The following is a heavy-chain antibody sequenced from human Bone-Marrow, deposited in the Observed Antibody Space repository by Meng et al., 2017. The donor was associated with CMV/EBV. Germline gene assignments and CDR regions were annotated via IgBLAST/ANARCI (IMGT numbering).Heavy chain of an antibody. CDR3: ARRESYGSGSYETDY. CDR2: IYPGDSDT. Sequence: SGYSFTSYGIGWVRQMTGKGLEWMGIIYPGDSDTRYSPSFQGKVTISADKSISTAYLQWSSLKASDTAMYYCARRESYGSGSYETDYWGQGTLVTVSS. D-gene: IGHD3-10*01. V-gene: IGHV5-51*01. J-gene: IGHJ4*02. CDR1: GYSFTSYG.